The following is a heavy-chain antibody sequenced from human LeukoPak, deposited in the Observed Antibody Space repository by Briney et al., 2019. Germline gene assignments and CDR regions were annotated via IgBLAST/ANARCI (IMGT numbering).Heavy chain of an antibody. Sequence: SETLSLTCTVSGGSISSSSYYWGWIRQPPGKGLEWIGSIYYSGSTYYNPSLKSRVTISVDTSKNQFSLKLSSVTAADTAVYYCATPRYYYGSGAIDYWGQGTLVTVSS. V-gene: IGHV4-39*01. CDR1: GGSISSSSYY. CDR3: ATPRYYYGSGAIDY. J-gene: IGHJ4*02. CDR2: IYYSGST. D-gene: IGHD3-10*01.